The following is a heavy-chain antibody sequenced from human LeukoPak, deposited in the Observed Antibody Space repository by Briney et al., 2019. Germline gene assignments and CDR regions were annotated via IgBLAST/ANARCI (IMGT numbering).Heavy chain of an antibody. D-gene: IGHD6-13*01. J-gene: IGHJ6*03. CDR2: INHSGST. CDR3: ARTTEAHSWRTRYYDYYMDV. CDR1: GGSFSSDY. Sequence: SETLSLTCGVYGGSFSSDYWSWIRQPPGKGLEWIGEINHSGSTNYNPSLKSRVTILVDTSKNQFSLKLTSVTAADTAVYYCARTTEAHSWRTRYYDYYMDVWGKGTTVTVSS. V-gene: IGHV4-34*01.